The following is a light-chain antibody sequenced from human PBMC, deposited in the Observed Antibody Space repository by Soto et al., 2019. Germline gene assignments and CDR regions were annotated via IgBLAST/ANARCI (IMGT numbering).Light chain of an antibody. CDR2: GAS. CDR1: QSVSTNY. V-gene: IGKV3-20*01. CDR3: QRYGSSPPT. Sequence: EIVLTQSPGTLSLSPGERATLSCRASQSVSTNYLAWYQRKPGQAPRLLIYGASSRATDIPNRFSGSGSGTAFTLTITRLKAEEFAVYYCQRYGSSPPTFGQGTKVEIK. J-gene: IGKJ1*01.